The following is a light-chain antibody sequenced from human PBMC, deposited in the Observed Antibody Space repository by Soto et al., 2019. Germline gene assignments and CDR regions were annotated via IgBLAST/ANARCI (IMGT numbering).Light chain of an antibody. Sequence: IVMPQSPATLSMSPGARATLSGRASQSLNRDLAWYQQKPGQSPRLLIFGASIRATGIPARFSGSGSGTEFTLTIGSLQSEDCALYYCQQYNNWPGTFGQGTKVDIK. J-gene: IGKJ1*01. CDR1: QSLNRD. V-gene: IGKV3-15*01. CDR3: QQYNNWPGT. CDR2: GAS.